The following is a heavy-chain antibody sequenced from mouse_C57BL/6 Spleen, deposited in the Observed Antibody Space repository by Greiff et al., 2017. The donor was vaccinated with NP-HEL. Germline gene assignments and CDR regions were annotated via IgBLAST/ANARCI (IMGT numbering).Heavy chain of an antibody. D-gene: IGHD1-1*01. CDR3: ARGLYGSRASWFAY. CDR2: INPNNGGT. CDR1: GYTFTDYN. Sequence: EVQLQQSGPELVKPGASVKMSCKASGYTFTDYNMHWVKQSHGKSLEWIGYINPNNGGTSYNQKFKGKATLTVNKSSSTAYMELRSLTSEDSAVYVWARGLYGSRASWFAYWGQGTLVTVSA. J-gene: IGHJ3*01. V-gene: IGHV1-22*01.